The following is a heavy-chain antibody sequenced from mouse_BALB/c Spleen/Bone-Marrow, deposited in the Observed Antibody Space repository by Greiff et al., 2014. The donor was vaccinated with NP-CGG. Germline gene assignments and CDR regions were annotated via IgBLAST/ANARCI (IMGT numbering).Heavy chain of an antibody. CDR3: ARGGYYGSGRYYYAIDY. CDR2: IYPGNVNT. J-gene: IGHJ4*01. CDR1: GYTFTSYY. Sequence: VQLQQSGPELVKPGASMRISCKASGYTFTSYYLHWVKQRPGQGLEWIGWIYPGNVNTNYNEKFKDKATLTADKSSTTAYMHLSSLTSEDSAVYFCARGGYYGSGRYYYAIDYWGQGTSVTVSS. D-gene: IGHD1-1*01. V-gene: IGHV1S56*01.